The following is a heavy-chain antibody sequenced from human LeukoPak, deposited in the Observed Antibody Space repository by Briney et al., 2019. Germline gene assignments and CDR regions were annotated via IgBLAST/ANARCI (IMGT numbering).Heavy chain of an antibody. D-gene: IGHD1-26*01. J-gene: IGHJ4*02. CDR2: IYYSGST. CDR1: GGSISSSSDY. V-gene: IGHV4-39*01. Sequence: SETLSLTCTVSGGSISSSSDYWGWLGQPPGKGLEWIGSIYYSGSTYYNPSLKSRVTISVDTSKNQFSLKLSSVTAADTAVYYCARMSGSYFDFWGQGTLVTVSS. CDR3: ARMSGSYFDF.